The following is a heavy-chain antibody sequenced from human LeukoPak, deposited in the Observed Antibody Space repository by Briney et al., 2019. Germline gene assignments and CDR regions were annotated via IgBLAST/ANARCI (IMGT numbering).Heavy chain of an antibody. V-gene: IGHV4-34*01. Sequence: SETLSLTCAVYGGSFSGYYWSWIRQPPGKGLEWIGEINHSGSTNYNPSFKSRVTISVDTSKNQFSLKLSSVTAADTAVYYCARDQRGVRGVSYGGYYGMDVWGQGTTVTVSS. J-gene: IGHJ6*02. CDR3: ARDQRGVRGVSYGGYYGMDV. D-gene: IGHD3-10*01. CDR1: GGSFSGYY. CDR2: INHSGST.